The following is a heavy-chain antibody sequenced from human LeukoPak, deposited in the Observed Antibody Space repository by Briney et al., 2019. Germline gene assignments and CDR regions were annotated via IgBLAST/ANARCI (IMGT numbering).Heavy chain of an antibody. D-gene: IGHD5-12*01. CDR3: ARTWLRLNPYFDY. CDR1: GYTFTGYY. J-gene: IGHJ4*02. Sequence: ASVKVSCKASGYTFTGYYMHWVRQAPGQGLEWMGWINPNSGGTNYAQKFQGRVTMTRDTSISTSYMELSRLRSDDTAVYYCARTWLRLNPYFDYWGQGTLVTVSS. V-gene: IGHV1-2*02. CDR2: INPNSGGT.